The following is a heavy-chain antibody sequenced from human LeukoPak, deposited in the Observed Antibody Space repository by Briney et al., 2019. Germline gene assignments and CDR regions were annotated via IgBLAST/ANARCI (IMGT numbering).Heavy chain of an antibody. CDR1: GGSISGYF. CDR3: ARNGIHGYSGLDF. D-gene: IGHD5-12*01. Sequence: SETLSLTCTVSGGSISGYFWSWIRQPPGKGLEWLGYVYSDETTNYSPSLRSRITISIDTSKNQFSLNLRSVTAADTAVYYCARNGIHGYSGLDFWGQGTLVTFSS. J-gene: IGHJ4*02. CDR2: VYSDETT. V-gene: IGHV4-59*08.